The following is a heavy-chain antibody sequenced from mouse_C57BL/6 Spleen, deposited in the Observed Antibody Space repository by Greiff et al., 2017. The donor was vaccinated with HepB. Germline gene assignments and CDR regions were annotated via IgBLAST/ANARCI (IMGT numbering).Heavy chain of an antibody. CDR3: AREGYRDAMDY. CDR1: GYTFTSYW. J-gene: IGHJ4*01. CDR2: IHPNSGST. V-gene: IGHV1-64*01. Sequence: QVQLQQPGAELVKPGASVKLSCKASGYTFTSYWMHWVKQRPGQGLEWIGMIHPNSGSTNYNENFKSKATLTVDKSSSTAYMQLSSLTSEDSAVYYCAREGYRDAMDYWGQGTSVTVAS. D-gene: IGHD2-2*01.